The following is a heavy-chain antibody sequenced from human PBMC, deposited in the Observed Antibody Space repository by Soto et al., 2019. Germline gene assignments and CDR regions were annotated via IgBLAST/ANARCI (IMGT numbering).Heavy chain of an antibody. Sequence: EVQLVESGGGLVKPGGSLRLSCAASGFTFSSHTMNWVRQAPGKGLEWVSSVSTSSSYIYYADSLKGRITVSRDNAKNSLYLQMNSLRAEDTAVYYSARVADDYGDYGPLDVWGKGTTVTVSS. V-gene: IGHV3-21*01. CDR1: GFTFSSHT. J-gene: IGHJ6*04. D-gene: IGHD4-17*01. CDR3: ARVADDYGDYGPLDV. CDR2: VSTSSSYI.